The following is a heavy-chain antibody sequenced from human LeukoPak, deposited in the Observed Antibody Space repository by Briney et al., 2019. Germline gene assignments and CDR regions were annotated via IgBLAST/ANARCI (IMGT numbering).Heavy chain of an antibody. D-gene: IGHD1-7*01. CDR3: AKDYNWNYGPHNWFDP. Sequence: GGSLRLSCAASGFTFSSYAMSWVRQVPGKGLEWVSAISGSGGSTYYADSVKGRFTISRDNSKNTLYLQMNSLRAEDTAVYYCAKDYNWNYGPHNWFDPWGQGTLVTVSS. J-gene: IGHJ5*02. V-gene: IGHV3-23*01. CDR1: GFTFSSYA. CDR2: ISGSGGST.